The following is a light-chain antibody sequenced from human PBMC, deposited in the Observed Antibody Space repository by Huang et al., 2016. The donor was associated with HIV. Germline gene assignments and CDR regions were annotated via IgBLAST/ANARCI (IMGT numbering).Light chain of an antibody. Sequence: EIVMTQSPATLSVSPGERATLSCRASESISNNLAWYQQKPGQAPRLLIHGASTRATGIPAWFSGSGSGTEFTLTISSLQSEDFAVYYCQQYNNWPPWTFGQGTKVEIK. CDR1: ESISNN. CDR3: QQYNNWPPWT. CDR2: GAS. J-gene: IGKJ1*01. V-gene: IGKV3-15*01.